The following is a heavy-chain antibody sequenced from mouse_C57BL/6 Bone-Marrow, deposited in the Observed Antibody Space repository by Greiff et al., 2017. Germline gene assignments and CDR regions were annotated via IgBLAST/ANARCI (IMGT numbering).Heavy chain of an antibody. D-gene: IGHD2-1*01. Sequence: VQLQQSGTVLARPGASVKMSCKTSGYTFTSYWMHWVKQRPGQGLEWIGAIYPGNSDTSYNQKFKGKAKLTAVTSASTAYMELISLTNEDSAVXYCYYYGNYPQAMDYWGQGTSVTVSS. CDR3: YYYGNYPQAMDY. V-gene: IGHV1-5*01. CDR2: IYPGNSDT. J-gene: IGHJ4*01. CDR1: GYTFTSYW.